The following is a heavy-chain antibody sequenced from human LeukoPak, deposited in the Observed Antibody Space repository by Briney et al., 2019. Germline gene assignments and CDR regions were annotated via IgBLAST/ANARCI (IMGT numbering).Heavy chain of an antibody. CDR3: ARVPYYYDSGSFAAFDI. CDR2: INRRGSTI. Sequence: PRGSPRLSCAASGFTFSDYYMSWIRPAPGKGRGWVSYINRRGSTIYYAGSGKGPFTICTDTTKNSLYLQMYSLRAEDTAVYYCARVPYYYDSGSFAAFDIWGQGTMVTVSS. CDR1: GFTFSDYY. D-gene: IGHD3-10*01. V-gene: IGHV3-11*04. J-gene: IGHJ3*02.